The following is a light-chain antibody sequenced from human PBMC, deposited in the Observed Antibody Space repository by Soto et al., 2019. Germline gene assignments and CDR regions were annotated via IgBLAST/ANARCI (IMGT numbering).Light chain of an antibody. J-gene: IGKJ3*01. CDR2: DAS. CDR1: QGISNS. Sequence: DIQMTQSPSSVSASVGDTITITCRASQGISNSLNWYQLKPGEAPKLLIYDASNLATGVPSRFSGSGSGTHFTFTVSSLQTEDIATYYCHQYNNDPFTFGPGTKVDLK. CDR3: HQYNNDPFT. V-gene: IGKV1-33*01.